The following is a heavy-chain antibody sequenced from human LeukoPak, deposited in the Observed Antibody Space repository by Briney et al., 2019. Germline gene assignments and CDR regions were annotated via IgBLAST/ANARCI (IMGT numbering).Heavy chain of an antibody. CDR2: ISSSSYI. CDR3: ARSGQDGYSSGWYFAGV. CDR1: GFTFSSYS. V-gene: IGHV3-21*01. J-gene: IGHJ4*02. Sequence: GGSLRLSCAAAGFTFSSYSMNWVRQAPGEGLEWVSSISSSSYIYYADSVKGRFTISRDNAKNSLYLQMTSRRAEDTAVYYCARSGQDGYSSGWYFAGVWGQGTLVTVSS. D-gene: IGHD6-19*01.